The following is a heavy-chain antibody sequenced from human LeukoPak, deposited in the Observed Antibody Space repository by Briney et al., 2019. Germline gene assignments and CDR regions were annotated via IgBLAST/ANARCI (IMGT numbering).Heavy chain of an antibody. J-gene: IGHJ4*02. D-gene: IGHD3-22*01. V-gene: IGHV4-39*07. CDR2: TYYNGNT. CDR3: GRVRKSDTAIDY. CDR1: GDSISSRTNY. Sequence: NPSETLSLTCPVSGDSISSRTNYWGWIRQPPGKGLEWIGCTYYNGNTYYNPSLRSRVTISLDTSKNQFSLKLTSVTAADTAVYYCGRVRKSDTAIDYWGQGTLVTVSS.